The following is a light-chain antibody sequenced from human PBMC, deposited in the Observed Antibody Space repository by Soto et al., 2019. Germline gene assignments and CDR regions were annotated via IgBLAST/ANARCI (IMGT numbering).Light chain of an antibody. Sequence: EIVLTQSPATLSLSPGERATLSCRASQSVSSYLAWYQQKPGQAPRLLIYDASTRATGIPARFSGSGSGTEFTLTISSLQSEDFAVYYCQQRSNRPLTFGQGTRLEIK. V-gene: IGKV3-11*01. CDR2: DAS. J-gene: IGKJ5*01. CDR3: QQRSNRPLT. CDR1: QSVSSY.